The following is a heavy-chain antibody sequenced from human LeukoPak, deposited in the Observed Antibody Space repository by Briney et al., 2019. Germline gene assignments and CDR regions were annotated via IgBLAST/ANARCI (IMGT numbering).Heavy chain of an antibody. D-gene: IGHD2-2*01. Sequence: SETLSLTCAVSGGSISTYYWTWIRQPPGKGLEWIGYIYYSGNTNYNSSLKSRVTISVDTSKNQFSLKLSSVTAADTAVYYCASIFAYLYYFDYWGQGTLVTVSS. CDR2: IYYSGNT. V-gene: IGHV4-59*08. CDR1: GGSISTYY. CDR3: ASIFAYLYYFDY. J-gene: IGHJ4*02.